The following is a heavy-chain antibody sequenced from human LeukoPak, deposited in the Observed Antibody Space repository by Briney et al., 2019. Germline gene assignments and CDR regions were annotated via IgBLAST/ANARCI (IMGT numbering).Heavy chain of an antibody. CDR1: GFTFSSYA. V-gene: IGHV3-30*04. J-gene: IGHJ4*02. CDR2: ISYDGSNK. CDR3: AREPGYDSSGYSRFDY. D-gene: IGHD3-22*01. Sequence: PGGSLRLSCAASGFTFSSYAMHWVRQAPGKGLEWVAVISYDGSNKYYADSVKGRFTISRDNSKNTLYLQMNSLRAEDTAVYYCAREPGYDSSGYSRFDYWGQGPLVTVSS.